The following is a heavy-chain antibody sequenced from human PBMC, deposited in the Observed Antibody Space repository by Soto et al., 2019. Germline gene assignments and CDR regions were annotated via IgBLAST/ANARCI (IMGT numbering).Heavy chain of an antibody. CDR1: GGSISSPESY. CDR2: IYYSGSS. D-gene: IGHD4-17*01. CDR3: ARAGGDYRFGWFDP. V-gene: IGHV4-30-4*01. Sequence: SETLSLTCTVSGGSISSPESYWSWIRQSPGKGLEWIGYIYYSGSSDYNPSLKSRFTISLDTSKNQFYLKLNSVTAADTAVYYCARAGGDYRFGWFDPWGQGALVTVSS. J-gene: IGHJ5*02.